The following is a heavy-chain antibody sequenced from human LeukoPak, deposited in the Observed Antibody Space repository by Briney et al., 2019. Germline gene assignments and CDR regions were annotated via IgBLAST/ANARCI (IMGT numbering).Heavy chain of an antibody. CDR3: ARDGYSYASDY. Sequence: GGSLRLSCAASGFSFSTYYMTWVRQAPGKGLEWVAHIKPDGSETYYVDSVKGRFTISRDNAKNSLCLQMSSLRAEDTAVYYCARDGYSYASDYWGLGALVTVSA. V-gene: IGHV3-7*01. D-gene: IGHD2-2*01. J-gene: IGHJ4*02. CDR1: GFSFSTYY. CDR2: IKPDGSET.